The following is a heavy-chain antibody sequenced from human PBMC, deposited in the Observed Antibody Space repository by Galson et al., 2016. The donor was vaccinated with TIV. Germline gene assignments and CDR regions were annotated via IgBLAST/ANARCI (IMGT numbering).Heavy chain of an antibody. CDR3: AKGQRRAGRRFYYMDV. D-gene: IGHD1-14*01. CDR1: GFTFDDYA. V-gene: IGHV3-9*01. Sequence: SLRLSCAASGFTFDDYAMHWVRQVPGRGLEWVSVISWNSGNTVYADSVKGRFIISRDNAKNSLYLEMNSVRGEDTALYYCAKGQRRAGRRFYYMDVWGKGTTVNVSS. CDR2: ISWNSGNT. J-gene: IGHJ6*03.